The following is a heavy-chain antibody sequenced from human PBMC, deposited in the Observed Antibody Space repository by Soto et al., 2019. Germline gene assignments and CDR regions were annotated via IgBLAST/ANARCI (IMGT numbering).Heavy chain of an antibody. Sequence: SETLSLTCAVYGGSFSGYYWSWIRQPPGKGLEWIGEINHSGSTNYNPSLKSRVTISVDTSKNQFSLKLSSVTAADTAVYYCARAGRRKPGIAAVGTRWYYYYAMDVWGQGTTVTVSS. D-gene: IGHD6-13*01. CDR2: INHSGST. CDR3: ARAGRRKPGIAAVGTRWYYYYAMDV. J-gene: IGHJ6*02. CDR1: GGSFSGYY. V-gene: IGHV4-34*01.